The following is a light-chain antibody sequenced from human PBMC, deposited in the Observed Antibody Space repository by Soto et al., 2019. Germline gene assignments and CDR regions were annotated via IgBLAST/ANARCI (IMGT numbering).Light chain of an antibody. CDR2: GAS. V-gene: IGKV3-20*01. CDR3: QQYVSSGYT. Sequence: EIVLTQSPGTLSLSPGERATLSCRASQSVSSYYLAWYQQKPGQAPRLLIYGASSRATGIPDRFSGSGSGTDFTLTISRLEPEDFAVYYCQQYVSSGYTFGQGTKLEIK. CDR1: QSVSSYY. J-gene: IGKJ2*01.